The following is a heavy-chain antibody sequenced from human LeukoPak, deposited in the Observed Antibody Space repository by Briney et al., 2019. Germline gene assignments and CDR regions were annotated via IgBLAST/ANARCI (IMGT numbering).Heavy chain of an antibody. CDR1: GFIFTNYF. Sequence: GGSLRLSCAASGFIFTNYFMSWVRQAPGKGLEWVASIKHDGSEKYYVDSVRGRFTISRDNTMNSLYLQMNSLRAEDTAVYYCAKGNDYYDSSARWFDPWGQGTLVTVSS. CDR3: AKGNDYYDSSARWFDP. CDR2: IKHDGSEK. V-gene: IGHV3-7*03. D-gene: IGHD3-22*01. J-gene: IGHJ5*02.